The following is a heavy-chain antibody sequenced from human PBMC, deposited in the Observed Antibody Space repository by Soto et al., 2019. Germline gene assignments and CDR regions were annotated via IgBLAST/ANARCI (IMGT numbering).Heavy chain of an antibody. J-gene: IGHJ4*02. V-gene: IGHV1-18*01. CDR2: ISAYNGNT. D-gene: IGHD1-7*01. CDR1: GYTFTSYG. CDR3: ARDLRLELWGAHFDY. Sequence: QVQLVQSGAEVKKPGASVKVSCKASGYTFTSYGISWVRQAPGQGLEWMGWISAYNGNTNYAQKLQGRVTMTTGPSTSTDYMGLRSLRSDDTAVYYCARDLRLELWGAHFDYWGQGTLVTVSS.